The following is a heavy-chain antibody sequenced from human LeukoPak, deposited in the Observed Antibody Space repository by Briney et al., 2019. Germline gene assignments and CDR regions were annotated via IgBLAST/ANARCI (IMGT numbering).Heavy chain of an antibody. CDR1: GFSFTAYS. J-gene: IGHJ4*02. CDR2: IGPGGDI. V-gene: IGHV3-48*01. CDR3: ARRFDS. Sequence: GGSLRLSCAGSGFSFTAYSLNWVRQAPGRGLEWISYIGPGGDIYYADSVTGRFTVSLDTAKNSLYLQMNGLRVEDTAVYYCARRFDSWGQGTLVTVSS.